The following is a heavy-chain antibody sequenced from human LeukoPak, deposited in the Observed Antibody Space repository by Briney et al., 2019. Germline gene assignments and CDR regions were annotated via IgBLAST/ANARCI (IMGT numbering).Heavy chain of an antibody. CDR3: VKAPYYDFWSGYYTSYFDY. J-gene: IGHJ4*02. Sequence: GGSLRLSCAASGFTFSSYAMSWVRQAPGKGLEWVSAISGSGGSTYYADSVKGRFTISRDNSKNTLYLQMNSLRAEDTAVYYCVKAPYYDFWSGYYTSYFDYWGQGTPVTVSS. D-gene: IGHD3-3*01. CDR2: ISGSGGST. V-gene: IGHV3-23*01. CDR1: GFTFSSYA.